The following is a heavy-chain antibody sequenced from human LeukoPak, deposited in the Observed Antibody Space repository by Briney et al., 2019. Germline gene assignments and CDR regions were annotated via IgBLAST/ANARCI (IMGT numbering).Heavy chain of an antibody. CDR2: IYYSGST. V-gene: IGHV4-59*01. D-gene: IGHD3-10*01. CDR3: ARAPASVWFGELFEGMSPNWFDP. J-gene: IGHJ5*02. CDR1: GGSISSYY. Sequence: SETLSLTCTVSGGSISSYYWSWIRQPPGKGLEWIGYIYYSGSTNYNPSLKSRVTISVDTFKNQFSLKLSSVTAADTAVYYCARAPASVWFGELFEGMSPNWFDPWGQGTLVTVSS.